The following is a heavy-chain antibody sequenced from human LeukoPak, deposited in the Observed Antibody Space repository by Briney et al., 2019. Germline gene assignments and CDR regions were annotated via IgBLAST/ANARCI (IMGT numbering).Heavy chain of an antibody. J-gene: IGHJ2*01. V-gene: IGHV1-8*02. CDR3: ARPYYSSGFFEGDWYFDL. Sequence: ASVKVSCKASGYTFTNYGISWVRQAPGQGLEWMGWMSPKSGNTAYAQKFQGRVTMTRNTSISTAYMELSSLRSEDTAVYFCARPYYSSGFFEGDWYFDLWGRGTLPTVSS. CDR1: GYTFTNYG. CDR2: MSPKSGNT. D-gene: IGHD6-19*01.